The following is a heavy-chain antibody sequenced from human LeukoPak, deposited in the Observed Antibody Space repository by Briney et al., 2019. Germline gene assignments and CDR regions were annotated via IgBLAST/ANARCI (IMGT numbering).Heavy chain of an antibody. D-gene: IGHD3-3*01. J-gene: IGHJ4*02. V-gene: IGHV3-53*01. CDR1: GFTVSSNY. CDR2: IYSGGST. Sequence: GGSLRLSCAASGFTVSSNYMSWVRQAPGKGLEWVSVIYSGGSTYYADSVKGRFTISRDNSKNTLYLQMNSLRAEDTAVYYCARGFDFWSGYNFDYWGQGTLVTVSS. CDR3: ARGFDFWSGYNFDY.